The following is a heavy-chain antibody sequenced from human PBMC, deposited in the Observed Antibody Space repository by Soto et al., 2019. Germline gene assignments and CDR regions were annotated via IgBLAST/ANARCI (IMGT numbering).Heavy chain of an antibody. V-gene: IGHV1-2*02. J-gene: IGHJ5*02. CDR2: INPNSGGT. CDR1: GYTFTGYY. D-gene: IGHD6-13*01. Sequence: GASVKVSCKASGYTFTGYYMHWVRQAPGQGLEWMGWINPNSGGTNYAQKFQGRVTMTRDTSISTAYMELSRLRSDDTAVYYCARDEQLVLSGWFDPWGQGTLVTVSS. CDR3: ARDEQLVLSGWFDP.